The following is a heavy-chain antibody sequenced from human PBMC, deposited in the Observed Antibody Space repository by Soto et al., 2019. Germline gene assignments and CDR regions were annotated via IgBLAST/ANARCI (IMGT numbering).Heavy chain of an antibody. Sequence: SETLSLTCTVSGGSISSGDYYWSWIRQPPGKGLEWIGYIYYSGSTYYNPSLKSRVTISVDTSKNQFSLKLSSVTAADTAVYYCARGSYYYDSSGYYHYWRQGTQVTVSS. J-gene: IGHJ4*02. D-gene: IGHD3-22*01. V-gene: IGHV4-30-4*01. CDR2: IYYSGST. CDR1: GGSISSGDYY. CDR3: ARGSYYYDSSGYYHY.